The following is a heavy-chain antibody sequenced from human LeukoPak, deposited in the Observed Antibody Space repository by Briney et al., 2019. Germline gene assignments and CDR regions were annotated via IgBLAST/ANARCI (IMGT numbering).Heavy chain of an antibody. D-gene: IGHD6-19*01. CDR2: IYTSGST. CDR1: GGSISTYY. Sequence: SETLSLTCTVSGGSISTYYWTWIRQPARKGLEWIGRIYTSGSTNYNPSLTSRVTMSVDTSKNQFSLKLSSVTAADTAVYYCARGASGWYGYYFDYWGQGTLVTVSS. J-gene: IGHJ4*02. CDR3: ARGASGWYGYYFDY. V-gene: IGHV4-4*07.